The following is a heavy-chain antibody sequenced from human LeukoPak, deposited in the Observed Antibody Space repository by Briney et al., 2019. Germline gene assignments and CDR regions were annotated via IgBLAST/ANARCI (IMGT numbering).Heavy chain of an antibody. CDR3: ASVGSGDAFDI. V-gene: IGHV4-30-2*01. CDR2: IYHSGST. Sequence: SETLSLTCAVSGGSISSGGYSWSWIRQPPGKGLEWIGYIYHSGSTYCNPSLKSRVTISIDRSKNQFSLRLSSVTAADTAVYYCASVGSGDAFDIWGQGTMVTVSS. CDR1: GGSISSGGYS. D-gene: IGHD3-16*01. J-gene: IGHJ3*02.